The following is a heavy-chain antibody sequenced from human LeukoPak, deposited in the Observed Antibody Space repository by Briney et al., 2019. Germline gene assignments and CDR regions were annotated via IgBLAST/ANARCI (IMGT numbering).Heavy chain of an antibody. V-gene: IGHV3-21*01. CDR1: GFTFSDYT. Sequence: GGSLRLSCSASGFTFSDYTMTWVRQAPGKGLEWVSSITGDCNYTFYADSVKGRFTISRDNAQNSLFLELNSLRGEDTAVYYCARERNFYYFDYWGQGALVTVSS. CDR2: ITGDCNYT. D-gene: IGHD3-3*01. J-gene: IGHJ4*02. CDR3: ARERNFYYFDY.